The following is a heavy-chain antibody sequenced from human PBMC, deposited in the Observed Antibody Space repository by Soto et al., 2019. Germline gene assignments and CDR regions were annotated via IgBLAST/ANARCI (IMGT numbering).Heavy chain of an antibody. V-gene: IGHV1-46*02. CDR3: ARGPDDSDVPRWDH. J-gene: IGHJ4*02. CDR1: GYNFNQYY. Sequence: QVQLVQSGPEVRKPGASVRLSCATSGYNFNQYYIHWVRQAPGQGLGWMGIINFRGGTTEYAHKFRGRVTVTGDTSTRTAYMELSSLRSEDTAVYFCARGPDDSDVPRWDHWGQGTLITVSS. D-gene: IGHD4-17*01. CDR2: INFRGGTT.